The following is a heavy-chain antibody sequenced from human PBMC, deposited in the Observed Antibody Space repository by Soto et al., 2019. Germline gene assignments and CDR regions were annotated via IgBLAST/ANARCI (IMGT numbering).Heavy chain of an antibody. D-gene: IGHD2-21*02. CDR3: ASARRDGGNSGGFFDY. CDR1: GGTFSNYA. J-gene: IGHJ4*02. CDR2: IIPVFGTA. Sequence: QVQLVQSGTEVKKPGSSVKVSCKASGGTFSNYAISWVRQAPGQGLEWMGGIIPVFGTANYAQKFQGRVTITADVSTNTAYMELRSLRSDDTAVYFCASARRDGGNSGGFFDYWGQGTLVTVSS. V-gene: IGHV1-69*01.